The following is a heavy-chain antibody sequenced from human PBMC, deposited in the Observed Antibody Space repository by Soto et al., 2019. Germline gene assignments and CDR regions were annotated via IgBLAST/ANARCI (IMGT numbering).Heavy chain of an antibody. CDR3: AGGYYSHYYYYGMDV. D-gene: IGHD3-22*01. V-gene: IGHV3-33*01. CDR1: GFTFSSYG. CDR2: IWYDGSNK. Sequence: GGSLRLSCAASGFTFSSYGMHWVRQAPGKGLEWVAVIWYDGSNKYYADSVKGRFTISRDNSKNTLYLKMNSLRAEDTAVYYCAGGYYSHYYYYGMDVWGQGTTVTVSS. J-gene: IGHJ6*02.